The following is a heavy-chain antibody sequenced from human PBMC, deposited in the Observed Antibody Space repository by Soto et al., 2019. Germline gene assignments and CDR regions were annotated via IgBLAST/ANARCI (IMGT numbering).Heavy chain of an antibody. J-gene: IGHJ4*02. CDR3: ARQDAGAYCSSTSCYYFDY. CDR2: IYPGDSDT. CDR1: GYSFTSYW. D-gene: IGHD2-2*01. V-gene: IGHV5-51*01. Sequence: GESLKISCKGSGYSFTSYWIGWVRQMPGKGLEWMGIIYPGDSDTRYSPSFQGQVTISADKSISTAYLQWSSLKASDTAMYYCARQDAGAYCSSTSCYYFDYWGQGTLVTVSS.